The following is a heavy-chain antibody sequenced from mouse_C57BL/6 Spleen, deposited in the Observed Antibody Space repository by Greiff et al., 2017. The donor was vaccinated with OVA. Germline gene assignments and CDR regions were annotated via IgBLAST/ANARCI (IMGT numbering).Heavy chain of an antibody. CDR2: ISDGGSYP. Sequence: EVKLVESGGGLVKPGGSLKLSCAASGFTFSSYAMTWVRQTPEKRLEWVATISDGGSYPSYPDNVKGRFTISRDKAKNNLYLQMSHLKYEDTAKYYCARGEGFRFAYWGQGTLVTVSA. V-gene: IGHV5-4*03. J-gene: IGHJ3*01. CDR1: GFTFSSYA. CDR3: ARGEGFRFAY.